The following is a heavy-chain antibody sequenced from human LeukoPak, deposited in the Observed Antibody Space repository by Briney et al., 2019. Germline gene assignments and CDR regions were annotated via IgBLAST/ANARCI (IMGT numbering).Heavy chain of an antibody. CDR3: ARMGRIAVAGLDY. CDR2: IYYSGTT. D-gene: IGHD6-19*01. J-gene: IGHJ4*02. V-gene: IGHV4-39*07. CDR1: GGSISINSYY. Sequence: SETLSLTCTVSGGSISINSYYWGWIRQPPGKGLEWIGHIYYSGTTHYSPSLKSRVTISVDTSKNQFSLKLNSVTAADTAVYYCARMGRIAVAGLDYWGQGTLVTVSS.